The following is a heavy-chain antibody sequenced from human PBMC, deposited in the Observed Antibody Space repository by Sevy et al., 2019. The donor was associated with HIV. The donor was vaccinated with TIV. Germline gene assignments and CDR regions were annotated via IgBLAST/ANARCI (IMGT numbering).Heavy chain of an antibody. CDR1: GYTFTNYG. D-gene: IGHD3-16*01. CDR3: AREGVYLDL. J-gene: IGHJ2*01. V-gene: IGHV1-18*04. CDR2: ISVYNGNA. Sequence: ASVKVSCKASGYTFTNYGISWVRQAPGQGLELMGRISVYNGNAEYVQKFQGRVTLTSDIVTSTAYMEMRNLRSDDTAVYYCAREGVYLDLWGRGTPVTVSS.